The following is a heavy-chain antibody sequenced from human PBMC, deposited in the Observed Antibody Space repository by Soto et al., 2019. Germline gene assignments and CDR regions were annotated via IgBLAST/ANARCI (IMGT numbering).Heavy chain of an antibody. V-gene: IGHV3-21*01. CDR1: GFTFSSYG. CDR2: MSSSSSYI. J-gene: IGHJ5*02. CDR3: ARAGYDFWSFDP. D-gene: IGHD3-3*01. Sequence: GGSLRLSCAASGFTFSSYGMNWVRQAPGKGLELVSSMSSSSSYIYYADSVKGRFTISRDNAKNSLYLQMNNLRAEDTAVYYCARAGYDFWSFDPWGQGTLVTVSS.